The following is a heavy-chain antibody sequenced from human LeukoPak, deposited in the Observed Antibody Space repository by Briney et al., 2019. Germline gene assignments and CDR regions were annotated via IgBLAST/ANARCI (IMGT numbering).Heavy chain of an antibody. D-gene: IGHD5-24*01. CDR2: IKQDGSEK. V-gene: IGHV3-7*04. Sequence: PGGSLRLSCAASGFTFSNYAMSWVRQAPGKGLEWVANIKQDGSEKSYVEPVRGRFTISRDNAKNSLYLQMNSLRAEDTAIYYCTRVGYIDEGIDYWGQGTLVTVSS. J-gene: IGHJ4*02. CDR1: GFTFSNYA. CDR3: TRVGYIDEGIDY.